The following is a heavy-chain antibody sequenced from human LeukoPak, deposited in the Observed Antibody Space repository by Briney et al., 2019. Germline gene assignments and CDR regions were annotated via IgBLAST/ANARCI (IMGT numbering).Heavy chain of an antibody. Sequence: ASVKVSCKASGYTFTSYGISWVRQAPGQGLEWMGWISAYNGNTNYAQKLQGRVTMTTDTSTSTAYMELRSLRSDDTAVYYCARDHPRRPRDYYYYYYGMDVWGQGTTVTVSS. CDR3: ARDHPRRPRDYYYYYYGMDV. J-gene: IGHJ6*02. CDR2: ISAYNGNT. CDR1: GYTFTSYG. D-gene: IGHD4-11*01. V-gene: IGHV1-18*01.